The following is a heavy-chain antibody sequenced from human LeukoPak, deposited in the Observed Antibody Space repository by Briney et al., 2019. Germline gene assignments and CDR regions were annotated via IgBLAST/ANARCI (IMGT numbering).Heavy chain of an antibody. J-gene: IGHJ6*03. V-gene: IGHV1-46*01. D-gene: IGHD3-3*01. CDR1: GYTFTSYY. Sequence: ASVKVSCKASGYTFTSYYMHWVRQAPGQGLEWMGIINPSGGSTSYAQKFQGRVTMTEDTSTDTAYMELSSLRSEDTAVYYCATVQAQRGDDFWKPLGSNYYYYYMDVWGKGTTVTVSS. CDR2: INPSGGST. CDR3: ATVQAQRGDDFWKPLGSNYYYYYMDV.